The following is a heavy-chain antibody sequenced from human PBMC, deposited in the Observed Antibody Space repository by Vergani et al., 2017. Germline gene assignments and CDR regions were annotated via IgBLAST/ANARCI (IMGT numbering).Heavy chain of an antibody. Sequence: EVQLVESGGGLVKPGGSLRLSCEASGFTFSSYSMNWVRQAPGKGLEWVSSISSSSSYIYYADSVKGRFTISRDNAKNSLYLQMNSLRAEDTAVYYCARAGTFTVTTLGYYYYGMDVWGQGTTVTVSS. V-gene: IGHV3-21*01. J-gene: IGHJ6*02. CDR2: ISSSSSYI. D-gene: IGHD4-11*01. CDR1: GFTFSSYS. CDR3: ARAGTFTVTTLGYYYYGMDV.